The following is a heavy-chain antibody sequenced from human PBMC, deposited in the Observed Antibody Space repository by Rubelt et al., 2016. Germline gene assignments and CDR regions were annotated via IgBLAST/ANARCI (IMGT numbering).Heavy chain of an antibody. CDR1: GGSISSYY. CDR2: LYYSGST. J-gene: IGHJ5*02. CDR3: ASANDYGEVWFDP. D-gene: IGHD4-17*01. V-gene: IGHV4-59*12. Sequence: QVQLQESGPGLVKPSETLSLTCTVSGGSISSYYWSWIRQPPGTGLEWIGYLYYSGSTNSNPSLKSRVTISVDTSKNQFSLKLSSVTAADTAVYYCASANDYGEVWFDPWGQGTLVTVSS.